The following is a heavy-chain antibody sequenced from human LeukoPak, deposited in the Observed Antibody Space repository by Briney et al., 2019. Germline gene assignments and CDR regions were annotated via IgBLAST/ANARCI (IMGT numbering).Heavy chain of an antibody. D-gene: IGHD3-10*02. CDR2: ISYDGSNE. V-gene: IGHV3-30*04. Sequence: GGSLRLSCAASGFTFSSYVMHWVRQAPGKGLEWVAIISYDGSNEYYADSVKGRFTISRDNAKNSLYLQMNSLRAEDTAVYHCAELGITMIGGVWGKGTTVTISS. J-gene: IGHJ6*04. CDR1: GFTFSSYV. CDR3: AELGITMIGGV.